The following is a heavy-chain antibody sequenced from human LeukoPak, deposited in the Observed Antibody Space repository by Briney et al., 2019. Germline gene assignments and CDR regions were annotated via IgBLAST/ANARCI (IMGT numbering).Heavy chain of an antibody. V-gene: IGHV3-9*01. CDR2: ISWNSGSI. CDR3: AKDIRGSIHYFDY. J-gene: IGHJ4*02. CDR1: GFTFDDYA. D-gene: IGHD2-21*01. Sequence: SLRLSCAASGFTFDDYAMHWVRQAPGKGLEWVSGISWNSGSIGYADSVKGRFTISRDNAKNSLYLQMNSLRAEDTALYYCAKDIRGSIHYFDYWGQGTLVTVSS.